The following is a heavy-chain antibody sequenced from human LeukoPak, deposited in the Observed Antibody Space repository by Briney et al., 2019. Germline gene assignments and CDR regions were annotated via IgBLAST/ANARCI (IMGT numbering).Heavy chain of an antibody. J-gene: IGHJ5*02. CDR3: ARPSGFTYYYGSGSGNWFDP. CDR2: IYHSGST. CDR1: GGSISSSNW. D-gene: IGHD3-10*01. V-gene: IGHV4-4*02. Sequence: SETLSLTCAVSGGSISSSNWWSWIRQPPGKGLEWIGEIYHSGSTNYNPSLKSRVTISVDTSKNQFSLKLSSVTAADTAVYYCARPSGFTYYYGSGSGNWFDPWGQGTLVTVSS.